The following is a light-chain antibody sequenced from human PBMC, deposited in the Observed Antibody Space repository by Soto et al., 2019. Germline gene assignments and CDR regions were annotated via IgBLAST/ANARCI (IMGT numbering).Light chain of an antibody. V-gene: IGLV1-47*01. CDR3: AAWDDSLVV. J-gene: IGLJ2*01. Sequence: QAVVTQPPSASGTPGQTVTISCSGSSSNIGSAYIYWYQHLPGTAPKLLIYRNNQRPSAVPDRFSASKSGTSASLAISGLRSEDDADYYCAAWDDSLVVFGGGTKLTVL. CDR2: RNN. CDR1: SSNIGSAY.